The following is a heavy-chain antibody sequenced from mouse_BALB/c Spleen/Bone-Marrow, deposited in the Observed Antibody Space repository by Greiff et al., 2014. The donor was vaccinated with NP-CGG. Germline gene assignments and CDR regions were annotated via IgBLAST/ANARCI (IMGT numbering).Heavy chain of an antibody. CDR1: GFNIKDTY. V-gene: IGHV14-3*02. Sequence: EVQLQQSGAELVKPGASVKLSCTASGFNIKDTYMHWVKQRPEQGLEWIGRIDPANGNTKYDPKFQGKATIPADTSSNTAYLQLSSLTSEDTAVYYCAMYYCGSSLFAYWGQGTLVTVSA. J-gene: IGHJ3*01. CDR3: AMYYCGSSLFAY. CDR2: IDPANGNT. D-gene: IGHD1-1*01.